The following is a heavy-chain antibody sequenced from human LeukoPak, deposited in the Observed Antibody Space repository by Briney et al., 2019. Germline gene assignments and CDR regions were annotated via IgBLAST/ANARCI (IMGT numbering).Heavy chain of an antibody. D-gene: IGHD3-16*01. J-gene: IGHJ6*03. V-gene: IGHV7-4-1*02. CDR2: INTNTGNP. CDR1: GYTFTIYA. CDR3: AREAGDREKYYYYYMDV. Sequence: ASVRVSCKASGYTFTIYAMNWVRQAPGQGLEWMGWINTNTGNPTYAQGFTGRFVFSLDTSVSTAYLQISSLKAEDTAVYYCAREAGDREKYYYYYMDVWGKGTTVTVSS.